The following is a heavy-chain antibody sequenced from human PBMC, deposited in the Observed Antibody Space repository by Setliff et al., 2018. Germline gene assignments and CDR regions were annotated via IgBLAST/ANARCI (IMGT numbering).Heavy chain of an antibody. V-gene: IGHV4-4*09. J-gene: IGHJ6*03. CDR3: AREPTHTGHYYLDL. CDR1: GGSISSYY. Sequence: SETLSLTCTVAGGSISSYYWSWIRQPPGKGLEWIGYIDTSGRTSHNPSLKGRVIILKDTSYSQISLILNSVTAADPAVFYCAREPTHTGHYYLDLWGKGTTVTV. CDR2: IDTSGRT. D-gene: IGHD2-15*01.